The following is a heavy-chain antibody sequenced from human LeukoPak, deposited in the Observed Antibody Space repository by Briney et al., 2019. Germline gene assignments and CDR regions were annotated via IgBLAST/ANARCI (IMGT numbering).Heavy chain of an antibody. V-gene: IGHV3-74*01. Sequence: PGGSLRLSCAASGFTFSRYWMHWVRQAPGKGLVWVSRINSDGSSTTYADSVKGRFTISRDNAKKSLYLQMTSLRDEDTAVYYCARGSGDYSGQGTLVTVSS. CDR1: GFTFSRYW. CDR2: INSDGSST. CDR3: ARGSGDY. J-gene: IGHJ4*02.